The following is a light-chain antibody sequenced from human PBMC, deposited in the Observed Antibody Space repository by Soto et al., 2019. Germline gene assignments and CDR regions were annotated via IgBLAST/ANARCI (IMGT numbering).Light chain of an antibody. CDR1: QSISGW. V-gene: IGKV1-5*03. Sequence: DIQMTQSPSTLSASVGDRGIITCRASQSISGWMAWYQQKPGKAHNLLIYKTLKSGVPSRFSGSGSGTEFTLIISSLQPDDFATYYCQQYYTYSFGQGTKVEIK. CDR2: K. CDR3: QQYYTYS. J-gene: IGKJ1*01.